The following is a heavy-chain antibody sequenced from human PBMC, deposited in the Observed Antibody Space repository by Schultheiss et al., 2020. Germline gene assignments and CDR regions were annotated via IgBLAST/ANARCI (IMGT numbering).Heavy chain of an antibody. V-gene: IGHV4-59*01. CDR2: VYDSGTT. D-gene: IGHD3-16*02. CDR3: ARETFGGVLVVGWFDP. Sequence: ETLSFTCSVSRSSFRSYYWSWIRQPPGRGLEWIGYVYDSGTTNYNPSLKSRVTMSLDTATNQFSLKLTSVTAADTAVYYCARETFGGVLVVGWFDPWGQGTLVTVSS. CDR1: RSSFRSYY. J-gene: IGHJ5*02.